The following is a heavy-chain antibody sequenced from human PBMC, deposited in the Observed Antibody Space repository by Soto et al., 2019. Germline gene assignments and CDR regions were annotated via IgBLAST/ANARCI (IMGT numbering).Heavy chain of an antibody. Sequence: EVQLVESGGGLIQPGGSLRLSCAASGFTVSSNYMSWVRQAPGKGLEWVSVIYSGGSTYYADSVKGRFTISRDNSKNTLYLQMNSLRAEDTAVYYCARDGSGEGLGGMDVWGQGTTVTVSS. CDR3: ARDGSGEGLGGMDV. J-gene: IGHJ6*02. D-gene: IGHD3-10*01. CDR2: IYSGGST. CDR1: GFTVSSNY. V-gene: IGHV3-53*01.